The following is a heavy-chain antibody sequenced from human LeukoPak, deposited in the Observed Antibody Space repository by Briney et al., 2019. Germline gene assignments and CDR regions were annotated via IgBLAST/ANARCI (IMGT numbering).Heavy chain of an antibody. V-gene: IGHV3-21*01. Sequence: GGSLRLSCVVSGFTFNTYPMNWVRQAPGKGLEWVSSISSSSSYIYYADSVKGRFTISRDNAKNSLYLQMNSLRAEDTAVYYCARDGVVRAEDYWGQGTLVTVSS. CDR2: ISSSSSYI. CDR1: GFTFNTYP. D-gene: IGHD2-8*01. J-gene: IGHJ4*02. CDR3: ARDGVVRAEDY.